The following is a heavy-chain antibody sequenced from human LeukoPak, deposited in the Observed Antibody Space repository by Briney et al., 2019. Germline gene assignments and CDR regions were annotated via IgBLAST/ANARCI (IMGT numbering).Heavy chain of an antibody. D-gene: IGHD6-25*01. CDR2: ISPSSTNI. Sequence: GGSLRLSCAASGFTFSTHSMNWVRQAPGKGLEWVSSISPSSTNIYYLDSVEGRFTISRDNAKNSLYLQMNSLRAEDTAVYYCAKISGGKGYWGQGTLVTVAS. V-gene: IGHV3-21*01. CDR1: GFTFSTHS. J-gene: IGHJ4*02. CDR3: AKISGGKGY.